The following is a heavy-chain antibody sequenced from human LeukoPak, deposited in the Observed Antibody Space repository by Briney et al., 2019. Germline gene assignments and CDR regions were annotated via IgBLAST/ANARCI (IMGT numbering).Heavy chain of an antibody. CDR2: IYHSGST. CDR3: ARVVVAALNWFDP. D-gene: IGHD2-15*01. Sequence: SETLSLTCTVSGGSISTYYWNWIRQPPGKGLEWIGYIYHSGSTNYNPSLQSRVTISVDTSKNQFSLNLNSVTAADTAVYYCARVVVAALNWFDPWGQGTLVTVSS. J-gene: IGHJ5*02. V-gene: IGHV4-59*01. CDR1: GGSISTYY.